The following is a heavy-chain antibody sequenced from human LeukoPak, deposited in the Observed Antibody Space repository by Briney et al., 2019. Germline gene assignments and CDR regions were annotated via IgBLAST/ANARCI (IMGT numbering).Heavy chain of an antibody. CDR1: GFTFTDYW. V-gene: IGHV3-74*01. CDR2: ITSDGSST. J-gene: IGHJ4*02. CDR3: VRDTPGVGIDY. Sequence: PGGSLRLSCAASGFTFTDYWMHWVRRVPGKGLVWVSHITSDGSSTGYADSAKGRFTISRDNAKNTLFLQMNSLRAEDTALYYCVRDTPGVGIDYWGQGTLVTVSS. D-gene: IGHD1-14*01.